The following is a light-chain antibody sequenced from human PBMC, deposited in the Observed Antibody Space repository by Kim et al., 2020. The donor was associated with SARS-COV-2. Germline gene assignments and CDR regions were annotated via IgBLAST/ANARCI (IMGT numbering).Light chain of an antibody. Sequence: EIVLTQSPATLSLSPGERATLSCRASQSVTTYLAWYQQRPGQAPRLLIYDASNRASGIPARFSGSGYGTDFTLTISSLEPEDFAAYYCHHRSNWPLTFGGGTKLEIK. CDR1: QSVTTY. J-gene: IGKJ4*01. CDR2: DAS. CDR3: HHRSNWPLT. V-gene: IGKV3-11*01.